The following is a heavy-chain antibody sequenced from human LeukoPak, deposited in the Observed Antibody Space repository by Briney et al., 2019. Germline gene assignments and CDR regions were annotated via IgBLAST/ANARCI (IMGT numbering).Heavy chain of an antibody. CDR1: GGSISGSSYY. CDR3: ARDLIADTAMDTYDY. J-gene: IGHJ4*02. V-gene: IGHV4-39*07. CDR2: IYYSGST. D-gene: IGHD5-18*01. Sequence: SETLSLTCTVSGGSISGSSYYWGWIRQPPGKGLEWIGSIYYSGSTYYNPSLKSRVTISVDTSKNQFSLKLSFVTAADTAVYYCARDLIADTAMDTYDYWGQGTLVTVSS.